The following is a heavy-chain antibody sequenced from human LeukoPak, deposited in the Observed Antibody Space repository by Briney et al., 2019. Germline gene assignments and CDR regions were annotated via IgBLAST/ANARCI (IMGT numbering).Heavy chain of an antibody. CDR1: GFTFSSYG. CDR2: ISCDGSNK. V-gene: IGHV3-30*18. J-gene: IGHJ3*02. CDR3: AKVLSGLRYFDWLSDAFDI. D-gene: IGHD3-9*01. Sequence: GGSLRLSCAASGFTFSSYGVHWVRQAPGKGLEWVAVISCDGSNKYYADSVKGRFTISRDNSKNTLYLQMNSLRAGDTAVYYCAKVLSGLRYFDWLSDAFDIWGQGTMVTVSS.